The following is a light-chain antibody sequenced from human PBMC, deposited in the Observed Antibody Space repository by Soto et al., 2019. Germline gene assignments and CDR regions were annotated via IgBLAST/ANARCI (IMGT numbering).Light chain of an antibody. Sequence: QSALTQPASVSGSPGQSITISCTGTSSDVGGYNYVSWYHQHPGKAPKLMIYDVSNRPSGVSNRFSGSKSGNTASLTISGLQAEDEYDYYCSSYTSSSTLYVFGTGTKVTVL. CDR1: SSDVGGYNY. CDR2: DVS. J-gene: IGLJ1*01. V-gene: IGLV2-14*01. CDR3: SSYTSSSTLYV.